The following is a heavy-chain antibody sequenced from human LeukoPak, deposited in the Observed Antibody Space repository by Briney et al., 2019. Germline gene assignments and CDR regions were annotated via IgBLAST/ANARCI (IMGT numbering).Heavy chain of an antibody. CDR3: AKDYFFGSCYFNY. J-gene: IGHJ4*02. D-gene: IGHD2-15*01. Sequence: GGSLRLSCAASGFTFSSYGMHSVRQAPGKGLEGVAFIRYDGSNKYYADSVKGRFTISRDNSKNTLYLQMNSLRAEDTAVYYCAKDYFFGSCYFNYWGQGTLVTVSS. CDR1: GFTFSSYG. CDR2: IRYDGSNK. V-gene: IGHV3-30*02.